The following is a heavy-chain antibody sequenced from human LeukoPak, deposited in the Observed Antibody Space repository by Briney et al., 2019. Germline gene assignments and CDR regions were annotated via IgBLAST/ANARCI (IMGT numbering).Heavy chain of an antibody. CDR3: TAIGSYGSLFDY. J-gene: IGHJ4*02. CDR2: IKSNTDCGTT. D-gene: IGHD1-26*01. CDR1: GFTFRNAW. Sequence: GGAVRLSCAASGFTFRNAWRSWVRQAAGRGLEWVGRIKSNTDCGTTDYAAPVKGRYTVSRDDSKDTLYLQMNSLKTEDTAVYFCTAIGSYGSLFDYWGQGTLVTVSS. V-gene: IGHV3-15*01.